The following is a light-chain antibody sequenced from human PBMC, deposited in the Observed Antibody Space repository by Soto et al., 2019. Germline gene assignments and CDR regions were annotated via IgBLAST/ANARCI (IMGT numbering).Light chain of an antibody. J-gene: IGLJ1*01. CDR1: SNDVGSYNL. V-gene: IGLV2-23*01. Sequence: QSALTQPASVSGSPGQSITISCTGTSNDVGSYNLVSWYQHHPGKAPKLMIFKGSKRPSGVSNRFSGSKSGNTASLTISGLQAEDEADFYCCSYAGSNYYVFGTGTKLTVL. CDR3: CSYAGSNYYV. CDR2: KGS.